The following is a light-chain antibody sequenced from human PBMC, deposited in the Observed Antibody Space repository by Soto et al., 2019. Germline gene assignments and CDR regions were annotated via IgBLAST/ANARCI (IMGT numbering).Light chain of an antibody. CDR2: AAS. J-gene: IGKJ1*01. V-gene: IGKV1-39*01. CDR3: HQSYSTPPWT. CDR1: QSVSIY. Sequence: DVQMTQSPSSLSASVGDRVTITCRASQSVSIYLNWYQQKPGKAPNLLISAASSLQNGVPSRFRGSGSGTDFTLTISGLQPEDFATYYGHQSYSTPPWTVGQGTKVEIK.